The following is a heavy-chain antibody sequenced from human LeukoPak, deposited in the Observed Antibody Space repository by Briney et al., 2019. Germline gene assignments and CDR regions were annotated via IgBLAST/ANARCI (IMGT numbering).Heavy chain of an antibody. D-gene: IGHD3-10*01. V-gene: IGHV3-9*01. CDR1: GFTFDDYA. CDR3: AKDISLLWFGVYNWFDP. J-gene: IGHJ5*02. Sequence: GRSLRLSCAASGFTFDDYAMHWVRQAPGKGLEWVSGISWNSGSIGYADSVKGRFTISRDNAKNSLYLQMNSLRAEDTALYYCAKDISLLWFGVYNWFDPWGQGTLVTVSS. CDR2: ISWNSGSI.